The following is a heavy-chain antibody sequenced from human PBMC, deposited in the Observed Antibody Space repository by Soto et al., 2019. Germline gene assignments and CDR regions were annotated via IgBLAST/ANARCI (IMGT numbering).Heavy chain of an antibody. D-gene: IGHD6-13*01. J-gene: IGHJ4*02. V-gene: IGHV4-61*01. CDR1: GGSVSNCSDY. CDR3: ARPDSSSWAAPFGS. CDR2: IYYSGST. Sequence: SETLSLTCTVSGGSVSNCSDYWSWIRQPPGKGLEWIGYIYYSGSTNYNPSLKSRVTISFDTSKNQFSLRLTSVTASDTAVYYCARPDSSSWAAPFGSWGQGTLVTVSS.